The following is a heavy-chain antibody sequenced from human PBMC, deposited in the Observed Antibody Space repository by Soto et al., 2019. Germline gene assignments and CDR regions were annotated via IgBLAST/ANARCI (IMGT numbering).Heavy chain of an antibody. D-gene: IGHD6-6*01. J-gene: IGHJ5*02. V-gene: IGHV4-39*01. CDR2: VYYSGST. CDR1: GGSISSSSYY. Sequence: QLQLQESGPGLVKPSETLSLTCIVSGGSISSSSYYWGWIRQPPGKGLEWIGSVYYSGSTYYNPPLKSRVTISVDTSKNQVSLKLSSVTAADTAVFYCARHSARNWFDPWGQGTLVTVSS. CDR3: ARHSARNWFDP.